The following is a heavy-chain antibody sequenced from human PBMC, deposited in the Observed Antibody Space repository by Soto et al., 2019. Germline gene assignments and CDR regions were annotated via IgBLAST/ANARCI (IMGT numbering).Heavy chain of an antibody. CDR3: DKALAPSGSSWFDFYY. J-gene: IGHJ4*02. V-gene: IGHV3-23*01. Sequence: GGSLTLSCADSGFTFSSYAMSWVRQAPGKELQWVTAISGHGGSTYYADSVKGRFTISRDNSKNTLYLQMNSLRAEDTAVYYCDKALAPSGSSWFDFYYWGRRALVIIAS. CDR2: ISGHGGST. CDR1: GFTFSSYA. D-gene: IGHD6-13*01.